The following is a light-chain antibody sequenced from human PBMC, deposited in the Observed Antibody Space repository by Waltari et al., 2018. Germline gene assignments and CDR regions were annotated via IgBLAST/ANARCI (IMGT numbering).Light chain of an antibody. J-gene: IGKJ4*01. CDR2: GAS. CDR1: QSVSSSY. CDR3: QQYGSSPRT. Sequence: IVLTQSPGTLSLSPGERATLSCRASQSVSSSYLAWYKQEPGPAPRLLIYGASSRATGIPDMFSCSGSGTDFTLTISRLEPEEFAVYYCQQYGSSPRTFGGGTKVEIK. V-gene: IGKV3-20*01.